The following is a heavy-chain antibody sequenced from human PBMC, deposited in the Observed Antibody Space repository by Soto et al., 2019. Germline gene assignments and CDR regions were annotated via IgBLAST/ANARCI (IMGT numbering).Heavy chain of an antibody. Sequence: EVQLLESGGGLVQPGGSLSLSCAASEFTFSNYAMSWVRQAPGKGLEWVSAISYGGGTTYYADSVKGRFTISRDNSKNTRYLQMNSLRAEDTAVYYCAKNPGYYYDSTGYHFDYWGQGTLVTVSS. CDR3: AKNPGYYYDSTGYHFDY. CDR1: EFTFSNYA. V-gene: IGHV3-23*01. CDR2: ISYGGGTT. J-gene: IGHJ4*02. D-gene: IGHD3-22*01.